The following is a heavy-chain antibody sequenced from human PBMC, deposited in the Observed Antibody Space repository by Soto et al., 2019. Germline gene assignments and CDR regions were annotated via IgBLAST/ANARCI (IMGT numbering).Heavy chain of an antibody. CDR2: IYPGDSDT. V-gene: IGHV5-51*01. CDR1: GYSFTSYW. CDR3: ARLYDSSALWYFQH. Sequence: GEPLKISWKGSGYSFTSYWIGCVRQMTGKGLEWMGIIYPGDSDTRYSPSFQGQVTISADKSISTAYLQWSSLKASDTAMYYCARLYDSSALWYFQHWGQGTLVTVSS. J-gene: IGHJ1*01. D-gene: IGHD3-22*01.